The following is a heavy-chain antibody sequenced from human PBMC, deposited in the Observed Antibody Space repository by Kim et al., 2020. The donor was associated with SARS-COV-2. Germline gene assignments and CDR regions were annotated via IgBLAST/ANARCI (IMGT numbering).Heavy chain of an antibody. J-gene: IGHJ4*02. D-gene: IGHD6-13*01. V-gene: IGHV1-46*01. CDR3: ASDHSNLAY. Sequence: ASVKVSCKATGYTFTGYNMQWVRQAPGQGLEWMGMINPSGGSISYAQKFQGRVNMTRDTSTSTVYMELRSLRSEDTAVYYCASDHSNLAYRGQGTLVTVS. CDR1: GYTFTGYN. CDR2: INPSGGSI.